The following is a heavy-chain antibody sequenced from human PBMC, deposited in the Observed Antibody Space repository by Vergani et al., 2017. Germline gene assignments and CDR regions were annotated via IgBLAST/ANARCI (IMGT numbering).Heavy chain of an antibody. CDR1: GGTFSSYA. Sequence: QVQLVQSGAEVKKPGSSVKVSCKASGGTFSSYAISWVRQAPGQGLEWMGGIIPIFGTANYAQKFQGKVTITADKSTSTAYMELSSLRSEDTAVYYCAESVLRYFDWSTRGGDAFDIWGQGTMVTVSS. J-gene: IGHJ3*02. CDR3: AESVLRYFDWSTRGGDAFDI. D-gene: IGHD3-9*01. V-gene: IGHV1-69*06. CDR2: IIPIFGTA.